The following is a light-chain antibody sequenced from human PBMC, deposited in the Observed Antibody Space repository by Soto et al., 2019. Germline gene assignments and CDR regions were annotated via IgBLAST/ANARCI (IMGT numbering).Light chain of an antibody. J-gene: IGKJ4*01. CDR3: HQYVRSPLT. CDR1: HIFFSNSKNRNH. Sequence: IMHTNSPSALAVPLGVRADINSKPNHIFFSNSKNRNHLSWYQQKPGQPPKLLIYWATTRESGVPDRFSGSGSGTDFTLTVSGLQAEDVAIYYCHQYVRSPLTFGGGTKVDIK. V-gene: IGKV4-1*01. CDR2: WAT.